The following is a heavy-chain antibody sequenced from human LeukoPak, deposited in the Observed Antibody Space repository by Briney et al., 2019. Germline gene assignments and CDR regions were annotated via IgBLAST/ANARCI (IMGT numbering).Heavy chain of an antibody. Sequence: GGSLRLSCAASGFTFSSYSMNWVRQAPGKGLEWVSSTSSSSSYIYYADSVKGRFTISRDNAKNSLYLQMNSLRAEDTAVYYCARDEYYYGSGTDMDVWGKGTTVTISS. D-gene: IGHD3-10*01. J-gene: IGHJ6*03. CDR1: GFTFSSYS. V-gene: IGHV3-21*01. CDR2: TSSSSSYI. CDR3: ARDEYYYGSGTDMDV.